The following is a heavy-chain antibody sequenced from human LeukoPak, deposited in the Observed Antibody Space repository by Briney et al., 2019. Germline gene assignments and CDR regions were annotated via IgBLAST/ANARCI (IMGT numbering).Heavy chain of an antibody. D-gene: IGHD3-10*01. V-gene: IGHV3-30*02. CDR1: GFTFSNYG. CDR2: IYYHGNNK. Sequence: PGGSLRLSCAASGFTFSNYGMHWVRQAPGKGLEWVAFIYYHGNNKNYADFVKGRFTISRGNSKNTLFLQMNSLRAEDTAVYYCARGNYYGSGCDFWGQGFLVTVSS. J-gene: IGHJ4*02. CDR3: ARGNYYGSGCDF.